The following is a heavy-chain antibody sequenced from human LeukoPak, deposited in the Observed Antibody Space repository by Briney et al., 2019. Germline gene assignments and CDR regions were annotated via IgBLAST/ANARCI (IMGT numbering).Heavy chain of an antibody. CDR1: GFAFSNYD. J-gene: IGHJ4*02. D-gene: IGHD6-19*01. V-gene: IGHV3-13*04. CDR3: VRAPPGTGWLIDH. CDR2: INTAADT. Sequence: PGGSLRLSCAASGFAFSNYDMLWVRQVTGKGLEWVSAINTAADTYYPDSVKGRFTISRENAKSSLYLQMNGLRVGDTAVYYCVRAPPGTGWLIDHWGQGTLVAVSS.